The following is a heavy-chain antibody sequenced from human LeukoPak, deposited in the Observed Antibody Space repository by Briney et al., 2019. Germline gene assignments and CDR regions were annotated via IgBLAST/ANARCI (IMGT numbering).Heavy chain of an antibody. CDR2: IYQSGIT. J-gene: IGHJ5*02. V-gene: IGHV4-38-2*02. Sequence: SETLSLTCTVSGYSISSGYYWGWIRQPPGKGLEWIGSIYQSGITNYNPSLKSRVTISVDTSKNQFSLKLSSVTAADTAVYYCAREDGYCSSTSCYGWFDPWGQGILVTVSS. CDR3: AREDGYCSSTSCYGWFDP. D-gene: IGHD2-2*01. CDR1: GYSISSGYY.